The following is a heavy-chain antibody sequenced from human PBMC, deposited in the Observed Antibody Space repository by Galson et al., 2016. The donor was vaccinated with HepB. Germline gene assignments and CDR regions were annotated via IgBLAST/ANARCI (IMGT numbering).Heavy chain of an antibody. J-gene: IGHJ4*02. CDR3: ARGGYYDSSGQN. D-gene: IGHD3-22*01. Sequence: SLRLSCAASGFTFRDHYMSWIRQAPGKGLEWVSYISSGSSYINYADSAKGRFTIFRDNAKNSLYLQMNSLRAEDTAVYYCARGGYYDSSGQNWGQGTLVTVSS. CDR2: ISSGSSYI. CDR1: GFTFRDHY. V-gene: IGHV3-11*06.